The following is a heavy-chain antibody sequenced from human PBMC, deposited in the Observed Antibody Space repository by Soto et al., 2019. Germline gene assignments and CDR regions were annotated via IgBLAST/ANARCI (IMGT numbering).Heavy chain of an antibody. Sequence: PSLLQRLTWSFLSCNFVCLSGCWSIPRQPPGKGLEWIGYVYHTGRTSYNPSLKGRVSISMDTSKNQFSLNLDSVTAAVTAVYCSARDFAYFDSRGQGTLVT. CDR1: SCNFVCLSGC. CDR3: ARDFAYFDS. J-gene: IGHJ4*02. CDR2: VYHTGRT. V-gene: IGHV4-61*01. D-gene: IGHD3-3*01.